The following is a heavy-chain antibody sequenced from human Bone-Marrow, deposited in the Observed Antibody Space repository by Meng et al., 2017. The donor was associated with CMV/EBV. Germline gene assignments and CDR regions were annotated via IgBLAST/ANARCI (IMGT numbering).Heavy chain of an antibody. CDR2: ISYDGTYK. CDR1: GFTFTTHN. CDR3: ARAGHRGTSYRNYYYYYGMDV. V-gene: IGHV3-30-3*01. J-gene: IGHJ6*02. D-gene: IGHD2-2*01. Sequence: GESLKISCAASGFTFTTHNMHWVRQAPGKGLQWVAVISYDGTYKYFAGSVKGRFTISRDNAKNSLYLQMNSLRAEDTAVYYCARAGHRGTSYRNYYYYYGMDVWGQGTTVPVSS.